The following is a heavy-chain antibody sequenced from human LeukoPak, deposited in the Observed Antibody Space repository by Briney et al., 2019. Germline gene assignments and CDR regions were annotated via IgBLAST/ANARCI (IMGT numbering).Heavy chain of an antibody. CDR3: ARSLRFLEWYFDY. CDR2: MNPNSGNT. D-gene: IGHD3-3*01. CDR1: GYTFTSYD. V-gene: IGHV1-8*01. J-gene: IGHJ4*02. Sequence: GASVKVSCKASGYTFTSYDINWVRQATGQGLEWMGRMNPNSGNTGYAQKFQGRVTMTRNTSISTAYMELRSLRSDDTAVYYCARSLRFLEWYFDYWGQGTLVTASS.